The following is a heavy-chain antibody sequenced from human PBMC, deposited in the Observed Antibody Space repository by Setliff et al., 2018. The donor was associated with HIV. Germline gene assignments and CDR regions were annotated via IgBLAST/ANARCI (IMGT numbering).Heavy chain of an antibody. D-gene: IGHD1-26*01. J-gene: IGHJ4*02. V-gene: IGHV4-39*01. CDR3: ASGEDSGTYGEPYDS. Sequence: PSETLSLTCTVSGDSIISSRNFWGWIRQPPGKGLEWIGNIHSSGSTYYNPSLESRVFISVDLSINQFSLKLHSVTAADTAVYYCASGEDSGTYGEPYDSWGQGALVTVSS. CDR1: GDSIISSRNF. CDR2: IHSSGST.